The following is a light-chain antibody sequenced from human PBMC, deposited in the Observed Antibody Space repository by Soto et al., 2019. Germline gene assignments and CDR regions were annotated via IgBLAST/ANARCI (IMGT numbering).Light chain of an antibody. CDR1: QSISTF. J-gene: IGKJ4*01. CDR2: DAS. Sequence: EVVLTQSPATLSLSPGDRATLSCRASQSISTFLTWHQQKPGQAPRLLIYDASTRATGIPPRFSGTGSGTDFTLTINSREPEDFAVYYCQQRSDGPPLTFGRGTNVDI. V-gene: IGKV3-11*01. CDR3: QQRSDGPPLT.